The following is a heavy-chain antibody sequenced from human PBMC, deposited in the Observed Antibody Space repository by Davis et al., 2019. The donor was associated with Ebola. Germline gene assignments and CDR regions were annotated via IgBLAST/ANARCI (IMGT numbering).Heavy chain of an antibody. CDR3: ARWASVGY. CDR2: IKADGSAK. CDR1: GFTFSSSW. D-gene: IGHD1-26*01. V-gene: IGHV3-7*01. J-gene: IGHJ4*02. Sequence: PGGSLRLTCAASGFTFSSSWMTWVRQAPEKGLEWVATIKADGSAKYYVDSVKGRFTISRYNVKNSLYLQMDSLGAEDTAVYYCARWASVGYWGQGTLVTVSS.